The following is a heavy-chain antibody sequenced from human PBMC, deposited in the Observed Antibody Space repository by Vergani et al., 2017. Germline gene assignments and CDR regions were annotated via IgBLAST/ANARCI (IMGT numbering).Heavy chain of an antibody. J-gene: IGHJ4*02. Sequence: QVQLVESGGGVVQPGRSLRLSCVASGFAFRTYGMHWVRQAPGKGLEWVAIICYDGSNTYYADSVKGRFTVSRDNSRNTLFLQMNSLRVEDTAVYYCARSRYDSSGFSTIFRYWGQGTRVTVS. V-gene: IGHV3-33*01. CDR2: ICYDGSNT. CDR3: ARSRYDSSGFSTIFRY. CDR1: GFAFRTYG. D-gene: IGHD3-22*01.